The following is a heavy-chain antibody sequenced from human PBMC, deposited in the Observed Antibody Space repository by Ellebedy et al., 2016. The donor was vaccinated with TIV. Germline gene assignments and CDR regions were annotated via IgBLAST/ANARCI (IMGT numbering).Heavy chain of an antibody. D-gene: IGHD4-17*01. Sequence: PGGSLRLSCAASGFTFSSYGLNWVRQSPGKGLEWVSSISSSGSYIYYADSVEGRFTISRDGAKNSLYLQMNSLRAEDTAVYYCARYDYADYFLDYWGQGTLVTVSS. CDR2: ISSSGSYI. V-gene: IGHV3-21*01. J-gene: IGHJ4*02. CDR1: GFTFSSYG. CDR3: ARYDYADYFLDY.